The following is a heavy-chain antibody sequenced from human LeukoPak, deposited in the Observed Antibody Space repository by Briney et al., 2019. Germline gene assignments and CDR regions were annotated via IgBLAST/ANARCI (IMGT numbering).Heavy chain of an antibody. V-gene: IGHV3-23*01. CDR2: ISGGGSHT. Sequence: GGSLRLSCAASGFLFASYTMSWVRQVPGKGLEWVSAISGGGSHTYYADSVKGRFTISRDNSKNTLYLQMNSLRAEDTAVYYCAKGRGSGGNPFFDYWGQGTLVTVSS. CDR3: AKGRGSGGNPFFDY. D-gene: IGHD2-15*01. CDR1: GFLFASYT. J-gene: IGHJ4*02.